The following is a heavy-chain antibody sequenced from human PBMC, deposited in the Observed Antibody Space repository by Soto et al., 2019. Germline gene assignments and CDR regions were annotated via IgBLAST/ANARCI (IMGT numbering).Heavy chain of an antibody. CDR3: AKDIGCSSTSCNYYYGMDV. J-gene: IGHJ6*02. V-gene: IGHV3-30*18. Sequence: QVQLVESGGGVVQPGRSLRLSCAASGFTFSSYGMHWVRQAPGKGLEWVAVKSYDGSNKYYADSVKGRFTISRGNSKNTLYLQMNSLRAEDTAVYYCAKDIGCSSTSCNYYYGMDVWGQGTTVTVSS. CDR2: KSYDGSNK. CDR1: GFTFSSYG. D-gene: IGHD2-2*01.